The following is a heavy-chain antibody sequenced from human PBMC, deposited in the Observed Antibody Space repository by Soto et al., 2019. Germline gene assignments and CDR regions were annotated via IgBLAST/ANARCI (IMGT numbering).Heavy chain of an antibody. J-gene: IGHJ4*02. Sequence: EVQLVESGGGLVQPGGSLRLSCAASGFTFSGDSMHWVRQAPGRGLEYVAAIRKNGDATFYAKSVEGRFTISRDNSKGTLYLQMGSLRTEDMAVYYCARVGINIFFECGGQGTLVTVSS. CDR2: IRKNGDAT. CDR1: GFTFSGDS. V-gene: IGHV3-64*01. D-gene: IGHD3-3*02. CDR3: ARVGINIFFEC.